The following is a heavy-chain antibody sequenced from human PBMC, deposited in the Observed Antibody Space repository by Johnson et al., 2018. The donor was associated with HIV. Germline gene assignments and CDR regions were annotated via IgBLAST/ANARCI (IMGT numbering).Heavy chain of an antibody. Sequence: VQLVESGGGLVQPGGSLRLSCAVSGFTFSNYAMSWVRQAPGKGLEWVSGISGSGENTHYAESVKGRFTISRDNSKNTLYLQMISLRAEDMAVYYCVKVGLVGVKEGGGGFEIWGPGTMVTVSS. J-gene: IGHJ3*02. CDR2: ISGSGENT. V-gene: IGHV3-23*04. CDR1: GFTFSNYA. CDR3: VKVGLVGVKEGGGGFEI. D-gene: IGHD1-26*01.